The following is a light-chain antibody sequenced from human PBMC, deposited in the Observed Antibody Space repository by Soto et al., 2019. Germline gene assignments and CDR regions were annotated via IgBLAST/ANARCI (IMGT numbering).Light chain of an antibody. Sequence: GLTQSPGTLSVSPGLRATLSCRASQSVRNNSLASDQHQPGQSPRLRIFGASNRATRIPDRFSASGSGTDFPLSISRLEPEDSVGYLCHQCCYGVDPFARRTKLDLK. J-gene: IGKJ2*01. CDR1: QSVRNNS. CDR3: HQCCYGVDP. V-gene: IGKV3-20*01. CDR2: GAS.